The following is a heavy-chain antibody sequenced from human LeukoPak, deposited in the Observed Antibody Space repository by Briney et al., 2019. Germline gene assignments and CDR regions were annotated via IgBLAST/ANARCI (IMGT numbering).Heavy chain of an antibody. Sequence: ASVKVSCKASGYTFTGYYMHWVRQAPGQGLEWMGWINPNSGGTDYAQKFQGRVTMTRDTSISTAYMELSRLRSDDTAVYYCARGPGVVVPAAIYYYFYMGVWGEGTTVTVSS. CDR1: GYTFTGYY. CDR3: ARGPGVVVPAAIYYYFYMGV. V-gene: IGHV1-2*02. CDR2: INPNSGGT. J-gene: IGHJ6*03. D-gene: IGHD2-2*02.